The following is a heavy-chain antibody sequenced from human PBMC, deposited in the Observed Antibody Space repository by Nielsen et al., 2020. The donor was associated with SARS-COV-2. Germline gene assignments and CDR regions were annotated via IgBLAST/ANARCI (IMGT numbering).Heavy chain of an antibody. Sequence: GESLKISCAASGFTLRDFWMSWVRQAPGKGLEWVANVNHDGSAKYYVDSVKGRFTISRDNAKNSLYLQMNSLRVEDTAVYYCARDLGYCYSTSCYTLAFDIWGQGTMVTVSS. D-gene: IGHD2-2*02. CDR1: GFTLRDFW. CDR3: ARDLGYCYSTSCYTLAFDI. J-gene: IGHJ3*02. V-gene: IGHV3-7*01. CDR2: VNHDGSAK.